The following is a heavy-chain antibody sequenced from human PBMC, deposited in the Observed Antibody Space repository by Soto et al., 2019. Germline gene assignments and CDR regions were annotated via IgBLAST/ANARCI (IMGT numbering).Heavy chain of an antibody. Sequence: GGSLRLSCAASGFTFSSYWMSWVRQAPGKGLEWVANIKQDGSEKYYVDSVKGRFTISRDNAKNSLYLQMNSLRAEDTAVYYCARDLGPGGPRFGYYYYGMDVWGQGTTVTVSS. J-gene: IGHJ6*02. V-gene: IGHV3-7*01. CDR1: GFTFSSYW. CDR3: ARDLGPGGPRFGYYYYGMDV. D-gene: IGHD3-10*01. CDR2: IKQDGSEK.